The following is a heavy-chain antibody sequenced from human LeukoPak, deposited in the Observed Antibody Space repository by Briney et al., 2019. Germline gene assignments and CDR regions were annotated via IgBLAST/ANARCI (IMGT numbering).Heavy chain of an antibody. Sequence: ASVNVSCKASGYTFTDHYINWVRQVPGQGLEWVGWIYPKSGASNYAQKFQGRVTMTRATSINTAYMELNRLTSGDTAMYYCARDLRGLRPFAGRYFDLWGRGTLVTVSS. V-gene: IGHV1-2*02. CDR2: IYPKSGAS. D-gene: IGHD1-14*01. J-gene: IGHJ2*01. CDR1: GYTFTDHY. CDR3: ARDLRGLRPFAGRYFDL.